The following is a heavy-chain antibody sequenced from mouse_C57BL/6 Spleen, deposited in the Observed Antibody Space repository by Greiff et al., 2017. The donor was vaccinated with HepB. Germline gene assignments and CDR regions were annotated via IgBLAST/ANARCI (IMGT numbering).Heavy chain of an antibody. J-gene: IGHJ3*01. Sequence: QVQLQQPGAELVKPGASVKMSCKASGYTFTSYWITWVKQRPGQGREWIGDIYPGSGSTNYNEKFKSKATLTVDTSSSTAYMQLSSLTSEDSAVYYCARESYDYDGIWFAYWGQGTLVTVSA. CDR1: GYTFTSYW. V-gene: IGHV1-55*01. CDR3: ARESYDYDGIWFAY. D-gene: IGHD2-4*01. CDR2: IYPGSGST.